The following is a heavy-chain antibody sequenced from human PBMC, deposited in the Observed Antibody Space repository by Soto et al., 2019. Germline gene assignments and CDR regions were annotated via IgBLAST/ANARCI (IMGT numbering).Heavy chain of an antibody. CDR1: GFTFSSYW. CDR2: INSDGSST. J-gene: IGHJ6*03. CDR3: ARRDDNNAVFIYMDV. V-gene: IGHV3-74*01. D-gene: IGHD2-2*01. Sequence: EVHLVESGGGLVQPGGSLRLSCAASGFTFSSYWMHWVRQAPGKGLVWVSRINSDGSSTSYADSVKGRFTISRDNAKNTLYLQMNSLRAEDTAVYYCARRDDNNAVFIYMDVWGKGTTVTVSS.